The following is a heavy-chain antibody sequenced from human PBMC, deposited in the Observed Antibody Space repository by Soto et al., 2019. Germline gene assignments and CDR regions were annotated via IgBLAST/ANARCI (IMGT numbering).Heavy chain of an antibody. D-gene: IGHD3-10*01. V-gene: IGHV3-23*01. CDR3: AKDSVRGSGTPPSRFDY. CDR2: ISGSGGST. Sequence: AVGSLRLSCAASVFTFSSYAMSWVRQAPGKGLEWVSAISGSGGSTYYADSVKGRFTISRDNSKNTLDLQMNRLRAEDTAVYYCAKDSVRGSGTPPSRFDYWGQGTLVTVSS. CDR1: VFTFSSYA. J-gene: IGHJ4*02.